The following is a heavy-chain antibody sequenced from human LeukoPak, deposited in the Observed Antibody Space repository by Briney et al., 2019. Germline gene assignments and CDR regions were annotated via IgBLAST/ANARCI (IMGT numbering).Heavy chain of an antibody. J-gene: IGHJ4*02. CDR1: GYSFTSYW. Sequence: GESLKISCKGSGYSFTSYWIGWVRQKPGKGLEWMGIIFPGDSDTRYSPSFQGQVTISADKAISTAYLQWSSLKASDSALYYCARLHGGSPDYYFDYWGQGTLVTVSP. CDR3: ARLHGGSPDYYFDY. V-gene: IGHV5-51*01. D-gene: IGHD4-23*01. CDR2: IFPGDSDT.